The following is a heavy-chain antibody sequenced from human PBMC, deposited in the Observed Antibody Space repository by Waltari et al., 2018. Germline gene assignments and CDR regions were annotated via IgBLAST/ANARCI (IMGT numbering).Heavy chain of an antibody. J-gene: IGHJ5*02. CDR3: AKVRVGVVAAIMGWFDP. Sequence: EVQLLESGGGLVQPGGSLRLSCAASGFTFSSYAMSWVRQAPGKGLEWVSAISGSGGSTYYVDSVKGRFTISRDNSKNTLYLQMNSLRAEDTAVYYCAKVRVGVVAAIMGWFDPWGQGTLVTVSS. CDR2: ISGSGGST. V-gene: IGHV3-23*01. D-gene: IGHD2-15*01. CDR1: GFTFSSYA.